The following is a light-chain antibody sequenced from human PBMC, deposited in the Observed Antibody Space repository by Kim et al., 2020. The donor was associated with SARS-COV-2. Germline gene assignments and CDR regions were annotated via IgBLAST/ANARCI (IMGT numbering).Light chain of an antibody. CDR3: QQYDRAPWT. V-gene: IGKV3-20*01. J-gene: IGKJ1*01. CDR1: QSLTNSY. CDR2: GAS. Sequence: SPGERATVSCRASQSLTNSYFAWYQQKPGRAPRLLIFGASSRATGVSDRFSGSGSGTDFSLTISRLEPEDFAVYYCQQYDRAPWTFGQGTKVDIK.